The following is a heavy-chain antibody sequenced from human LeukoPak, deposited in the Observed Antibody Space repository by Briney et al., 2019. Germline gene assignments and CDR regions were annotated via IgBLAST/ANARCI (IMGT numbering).Heavy chain of an antibody. CDR3: ARATTYDILTGYFDY. D-gene: IGHD3-9*01. Sequence: GGSLRLSCAASGFTFSSYTMNWVRQAPGKGLEWVSSISSSSSYISYAESVKGRFTMSRDNAKNSLYLQMNSLRAEDTAVYYCARATTYDILTGYFDYWGQGTLVTVSS. CDR1: GFTFSSYT. CDR2: ISSSSSYI. J-gene: IGHJ4*02. V-gene: IGHV3-21*01.